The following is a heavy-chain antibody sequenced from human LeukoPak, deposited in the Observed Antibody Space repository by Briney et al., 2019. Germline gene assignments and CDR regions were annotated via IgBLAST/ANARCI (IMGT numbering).Heavy chain of an antibody. CDR3: ARERFGEFEFYFDY. J-gene: IGHJ4*02. D-gene: IGHD3-10*01. Sequence: GASVKVSCKASGYTFTSYDINWVRQATGQGLEWMGWMNPNSGNTGYAQKFQGRVTITRNTSISTAYMELSSLRSEDTAVYYCARERFGEFEFYFDYWGQGTLVTVSS. CDR2: MNPNSGNT. V-gene: IGHV1-8*03. CDR1: GYTFTSYD.